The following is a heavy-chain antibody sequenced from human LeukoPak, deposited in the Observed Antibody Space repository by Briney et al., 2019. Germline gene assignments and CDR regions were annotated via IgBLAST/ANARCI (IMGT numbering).Heavy chain of an antibody. CDR3: ARGLAAAGTRGPY. V-gene: IGHV3-21*01. CDR1: GFIFSSDS. CDR2: ISSTGIYI. J-gene: IGHJ4*02. D-gene: IGHD6-13*01. Sequence: GGSLRLSCATSGFIFSSDSMIWVRQAPGKGLEWVSSISSTGIYIYYADSLKGRFTISRDNAKNSLYLQVNSLRSDDTAVYYCARGLAAAGTRGPYWGQGTPVTVSS.